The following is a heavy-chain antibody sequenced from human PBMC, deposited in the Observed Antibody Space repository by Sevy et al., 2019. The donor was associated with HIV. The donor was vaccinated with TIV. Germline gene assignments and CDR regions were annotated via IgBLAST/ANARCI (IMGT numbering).Heavy chain of an antibody. CDR3: ATMASGSNYFDF. J-gene: IGHJ4*02. CDR1: GGSISSYF. Sequence: TLSLTCTVSGGSISSYFWNWIRQPPGKGLEWIGYIYYSGSTYYNPSLKSRVTISVDTSKNQLSLKLISVTAADSAVYYCATMASGSNYFDFWGQGTLVTVSS. D-gene: IGHD3-10*01. CDR2: IYYSGST. V-gene: IGHV4-59*01.